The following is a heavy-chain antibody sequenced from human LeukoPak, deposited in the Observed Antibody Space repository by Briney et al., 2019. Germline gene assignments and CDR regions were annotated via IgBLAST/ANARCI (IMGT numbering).Heavy chain of an antibody. V-gene: IGHV3-13*01. J-gene: IGHJ3*02. CDR3: ARAIPSLLWFGELDAFDI. Sequence: GGSLRLSCAASGFTFSSYDMHWVRQATGKGLEWVSAIDTAGDTYYLGSVKGRLTISRENAKNSLYLQMNSLRAGDTAVYYCARAIPSLLWFGELDAFDIWGQGTMVTVSS. D-gene: IGHD3-10*01. CDR1: GFTFSSYD. CDR2: IDTAGDT.